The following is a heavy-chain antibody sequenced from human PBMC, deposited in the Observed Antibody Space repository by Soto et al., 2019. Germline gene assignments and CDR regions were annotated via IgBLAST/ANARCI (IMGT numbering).Heavy chain of an antibody. D-gene: IGHD3-22*01. V-gene: IGHV3-23*01. CDR3: AKDDVNYYDSSGYSVCKN. J-gene: IGHJ4*02. Sequence: PGGSLRLSCAASGFTFSSYAMSWVRQAPGKGLEWVSAISGSGGSTYYADSVKGRFTISRDNSKNTLYLQMNSLRAEDTAVYYCAKDDVNYYDSSGYSVCKNWGQGTLVTVSS. CDR1: GFTFSSYA. CDR2: ISGSGGST.